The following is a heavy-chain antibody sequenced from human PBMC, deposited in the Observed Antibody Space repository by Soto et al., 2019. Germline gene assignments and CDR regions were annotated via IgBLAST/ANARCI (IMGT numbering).Heavy chain of an antibody. Sequence: HPGGSLRLSCAASGFTFSSYAMSWVRQAPGKGLEWVSAISGSGGSTYYADSVKGRFTISRDNSKNTLYLQMNSLRAEDTAVYYCANGGDYYDSSGYYDYYGMDVWGQGTTVTVSS. D-gene: IGHD3-22*01. V-gene: IGHV3-23*01. J-gene: IGHJ6*02. CDR1: GFTFSSYA. CDR3: ANGGDYYDSSGYYDYYGMDV. CDR2: ISGSGGST.